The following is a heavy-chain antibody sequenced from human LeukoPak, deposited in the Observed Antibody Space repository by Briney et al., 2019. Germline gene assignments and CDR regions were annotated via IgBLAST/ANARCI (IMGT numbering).Heavy chain of an antibody. CDR3: ARGDSSSSRGGFGSSY. CDR1: GDSVSSNSAG. D-gene: IGHD6-6*01. V-gene: IGHV6-1*01. J-gene: IGHJ4*02. CDR2: TYYRSKWYN. Sequence: SQTLSLTCAISGDSVSSNSAGWNWIRQSPSRGLQWLGRTYYRSKWYNDFAPSVRNRITINPDTSKNQFSLQLNSLTPEDTAVYYCARGDSSSSRGGFGSSYWGQGTLVTVSS.